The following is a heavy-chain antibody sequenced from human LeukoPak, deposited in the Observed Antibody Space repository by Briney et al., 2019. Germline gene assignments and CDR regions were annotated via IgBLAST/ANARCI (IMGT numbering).Heavy chain of an antibody. CDR3: ARAASITMVRGAATYYYGMDV. V-gene: IGHV4-4*07. Sequence: SETLSLTCTVSGGSFNSYCWTWIRQPSGKGLEWIGRIFSSGSNNYNPSLKSRVTMSVDTSKNQFSLKLSSVTAADTAVYYCARAASITMVRGAATYYYGMDVWGQGTTVTVSS. D-gene: IGHD3-10*01. CDR2: IFSSGSN. CDR1: GGSFNSYC. J-gene: IGHJ6*02.